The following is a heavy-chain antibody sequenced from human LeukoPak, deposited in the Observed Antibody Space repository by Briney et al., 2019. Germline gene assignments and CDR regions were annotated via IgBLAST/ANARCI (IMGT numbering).Heavy chain of an antibody. Sequence: ASVKVSCKASGYTFTGYYMHWVRQAPGQGLEWMGWINPNSGGTNYAHKFQDRVTMTRDTDISTDYMELSRLRSDDTAVYYCAISSNSYSSSWYALDYWGQGTLVTVSS. CDR1: GYTFTGYY. CDR3: AISSNSYSSSWYALDY. D-gene: IGHD6-13*01. CDR2: INPNSGGT. V-gene: IGHV1-2*02. J-gene: IGHJ4*02.